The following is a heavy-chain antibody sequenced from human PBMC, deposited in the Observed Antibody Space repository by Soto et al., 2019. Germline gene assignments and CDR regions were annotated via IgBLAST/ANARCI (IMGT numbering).Heavy chain of an antibody. D-gene: IGHD5-18*01. CDR2: IHGDGGKI. J-gene: IGHJ4*02. V-gene: IGHV3-7*01. Sequence: GGSLRLSCAASGFMFSAYWMSWVRQAPGKGLEWVANIHGDGGKIYYVDSVKGRFAISRDNAKRSLYLQMNSLRAEDTAVYYCARDFYGGYTYGPGDYWGQGALVTVSS. CDR1: GFMFSAYW. CDR3: ARDFYGGYTYGPGDY.